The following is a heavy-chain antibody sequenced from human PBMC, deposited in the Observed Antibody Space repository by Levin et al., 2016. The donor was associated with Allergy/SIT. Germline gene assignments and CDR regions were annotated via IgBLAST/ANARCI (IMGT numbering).Heavy chain of an antibody. CDR2: INPNSGGT. D-gene: IGHD3-9*01. V-gene: IGHV1-2*02. J-gene: IGHJ5*02. CDR3: ASAYYDILTGYHPWFDP. Sequence: WVRQAPGQGLEWMGWINPNSGGTNYAQKFQGRVTMTRDTSISTAYMELSRLRSDDTAVYYCASAYYDILTGYHPWFDPWGQGTLVTVSS.